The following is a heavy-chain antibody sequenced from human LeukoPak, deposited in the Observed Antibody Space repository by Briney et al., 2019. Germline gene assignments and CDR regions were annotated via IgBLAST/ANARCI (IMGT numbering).Heavy chain of an antibody. V-gene: IGHV3-48*03. CDR3: AKSYPPWSSGYYVGAFDI. D-gene: IGHD3-22*01. CDR2: ISTTGTTI. Sequence: GGSLRLSCTASGFTFSSDEMNWVRQAPGKGLEWVAYISTTGTTIYYADSVKGRFTISRDNSKSTLYLQMNGLRAEDTAVYYCAKSYPPWSSGYYVGAFDIWGQGTMVTVSS. CDR1: GFTFSSDE. J-gene: IGHJ3*02.